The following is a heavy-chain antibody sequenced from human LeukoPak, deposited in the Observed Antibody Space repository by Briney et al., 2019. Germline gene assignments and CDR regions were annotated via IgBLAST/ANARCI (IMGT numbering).Heavy chain of an antibody. V-gene: IGHV1-3*01. Sequence: ASVKVSCKASGYTFTSYAMHWVRQAPGQRLEWMGWINAGNGNTKYSQKFQGRATITRDTSASTAYMELSSLRSEDTAVYYCARDAVAGTRAFDIWGQGTMVTVSS. J-gene: IGHJ3*02. CDR3: ARDAVAGTRAFDI. CDR1: GYTFTSYA. D-gene: IGHD6-19*01. CDR2: INAGNGNT.